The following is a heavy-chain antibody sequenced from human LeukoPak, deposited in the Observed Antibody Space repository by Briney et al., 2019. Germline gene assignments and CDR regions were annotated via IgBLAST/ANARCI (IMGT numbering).Heavy chain of an antibody. V-gene: IGHV4-39*01. Sequence: KPSETLSLTCSVSGVSISGISYYWGWIRQPPGKGLEWIGSIYYSGSTYYNPSLKSRVTISVDTSKNQFSLKLSSVTAADTAVYYCARQGNWNYYFDYWGQGTLVTVSS. CDR3: ARQGNWNYYFDY. D-gene: IGHD1-7*01. CDR2: IYYSGST. J-gene: IGHJ4*02. CDR1: GVSISGISYY.